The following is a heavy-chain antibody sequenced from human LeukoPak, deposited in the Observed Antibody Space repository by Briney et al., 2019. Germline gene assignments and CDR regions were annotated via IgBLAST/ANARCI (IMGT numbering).Heavy chain of an antibody. D-gene: IGHD6-13*01. J-gene: IGHJ4*02. Sequence: SETLSLTCTVSGGSISSGSYYWRWIRQPGGKGLERIARIYTSGSTNYNPSLKSRVTISVDTSKNQFSLKLSSVTAADTAVYYCARMLRQQLANFDYWGQGTLVTVSS. CDR2: IYTSGST. V-gene: IGHV4-61*02. CDR1: GGSISSGSYY. CDR3: ARMLRQQLANFDY.